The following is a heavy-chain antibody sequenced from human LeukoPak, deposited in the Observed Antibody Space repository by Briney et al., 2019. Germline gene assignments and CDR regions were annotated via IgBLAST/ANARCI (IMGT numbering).Heavy chain of an antibody. CDR2: IYNGGII. CDR1: GDSISRYY. J-gene: IGHJ4*02. V-gene: IGHV4-4*07. D-gene: IGHD3-10*01. CDR3: ARRYGSGSSGTFDY. Sequence: SETLSLTCTVSGDSISRYYWSWIRQPAGKGLEWIGRIYNGGIITYNPSLKSRVTMSIDTSNNQFSLKLSSVTAADTAVYYCARRYGSGSSGTFDYWGQGTLVTVSS.